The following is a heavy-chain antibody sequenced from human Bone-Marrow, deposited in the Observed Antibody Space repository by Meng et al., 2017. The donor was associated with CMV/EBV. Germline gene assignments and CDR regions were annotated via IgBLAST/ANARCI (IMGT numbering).Heavy chain of an antibody. V-gene: IGHV3-9*01. J-gene: IGHJ6*01. D-gene: IGHD6-6*01. Sequence: SLKISCAASGFTFDDYAMHWVRQAPGKGLEWVSGISWNSGSIGYADSVKGRFTISRDNAKNSLYLQMNSLRADDTAVYYCARDGWEQLVRKDLYYYYYGKDVWGQGTTVTVSS. CDR1: GFTFDDYA. CDR2: ISWNSGSI. CDR3: ARDGWEQLVRKDLYYYYYGKDV.